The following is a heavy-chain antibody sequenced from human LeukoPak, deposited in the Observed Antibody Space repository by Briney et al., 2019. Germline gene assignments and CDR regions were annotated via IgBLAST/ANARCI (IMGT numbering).Heavy chain of an antibody. CDR3: ARDPHPSYGQYLVDY. V-gene: IGHV1-69*05. Sequence: SVKVSCKASGGTFSSYAISWVRQAPGQGLEWMGRIIPIFGTANYAQKFQGRVTITTDESTSTAYMELSSLRSEDTAVYYCARDPHPSYGQYLVDYWGQGTLVTVSP. CDR2: IIPIFGTA. D-gene: IGHD5-18*01. J-gene: IGHJ4*02. CDR1: GGTFSSYA.